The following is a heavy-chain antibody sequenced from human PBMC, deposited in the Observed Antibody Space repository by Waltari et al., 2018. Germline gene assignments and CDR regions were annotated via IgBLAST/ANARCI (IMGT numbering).Heavy chain of an antibody. J-gene: IGHJ4*02. V-gene: IGHV3-23*05. Sequence: VYLLESGGGLVQPGGSLRLSGVGSGFDYSSYAMSWVRQAPGKGLEWVSGIDNSGDTTYYAGSVKGRFTISRDDSRNTVYLHMTTLRVDDTAVYYCAKDSGYSMIRGRENSWGQGTLVIVSS. D-gene: IGHD3-10*01. CDR2: IDNSGDTT. CDR1: GFDYSSYA. CDR3: AKDSGYSMIRGRENS.